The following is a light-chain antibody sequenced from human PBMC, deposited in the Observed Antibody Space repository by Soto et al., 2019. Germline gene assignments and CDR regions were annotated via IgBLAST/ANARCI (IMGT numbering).Light chain of an antibody. CDR1: QSLVYSDGYAY. J-gene: IGKJ1*01. CDR2: KAS. Sequence: DVVMTQSPLSLPVTLGQPASISCRSSQSLVYSDGYAYLNWFQQRPGQSPRRLIYKASNRDSGVPDRLSGNGSGSDVTLQIDRVEAEDVGIYYCMQGTRLPPTFGRGTRVEIK. V-gene: IGKV2-30*01. CDR3: MQGTRLPPT.